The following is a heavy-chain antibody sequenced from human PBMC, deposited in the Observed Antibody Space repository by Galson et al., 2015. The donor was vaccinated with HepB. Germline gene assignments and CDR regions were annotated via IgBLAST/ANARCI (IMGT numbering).Heavy chain of an antibody. V-gene: IGHV4-59*08. Sequence: ETLSLTCSVSHGSINNYYWSWIRQSPGNRLEWIGYIYYNGDTTYNPSLGYRVGMSVDTSINQVSLWLTSVTAADTAVYYCARHPGRGSVGHAFDLWGQGTLVTVSS. CDR3: ARHPGRGSVGHAFDL. CDR1: HGSINNYY. J-gene: IGHJ4*02. CDR2: IYYNGDT. D-gene: IGHD5-12*01.